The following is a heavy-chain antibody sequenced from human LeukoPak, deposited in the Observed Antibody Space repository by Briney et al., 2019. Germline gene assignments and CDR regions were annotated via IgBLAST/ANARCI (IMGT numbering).Heavy chain of an antibody. CDR3: ARVSSQYYDFWSTWFDP. V-gene: IGHV4-59*01. CDR1: GGSISSYN. J-gene: IGHJ5*02. D-gene: IGHD3-3*01. Sequence: SETLSLTCTVSGGSISSYNWSWIRQPPGKGLEWIGYIYYSGSTNYNPSLKSRVTISVDTSKNQFSLKLSSVTAADTAVYYCARVSSQYYDFWSTWFDPWGQGTLVTVSS. CDR2: IYYSGST.